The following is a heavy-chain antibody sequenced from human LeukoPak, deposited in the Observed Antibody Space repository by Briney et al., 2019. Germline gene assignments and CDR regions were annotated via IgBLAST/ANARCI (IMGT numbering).Heavy chain of an antibody. V-gene: IGHV3-30*18. J-gene: IGHJ4*02. CDR2: ISYDGSNK. CDR1: GFTFSSYG. D-gene: IGHD6-13*01. Sequence: PGGSLRLSCAASGFTFSSYGMHWVRQAPGKGLEWVAVISYDGSNKYYADSVKGRFTISRDNSKNTLYLQMNSLRAEDTAVYYCAKGSTRWGIAAAGGYFDYWGQETLVTVSS. CDR3: AKGSTRWGIAAAGGYFDY.